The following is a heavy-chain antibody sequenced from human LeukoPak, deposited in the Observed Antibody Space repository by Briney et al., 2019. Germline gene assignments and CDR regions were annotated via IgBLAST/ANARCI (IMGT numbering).Heavy chain of an antibody. CDR3: ARDAYYYDSSGYEDY. Sequence: GGSLRLSCAASGFTFSSYGMHWVRQAPRKGLEWVAAIWYDGSNKYYADSVKGRFTISRDNSKNTLYLQMNSLRAEDTAVYYCARDAYYYDSSGYEDYWGQGTLVTVSS. J-gene: IGHJ4*02. D-gene: IGHD3-22*01. CDR2: IWYDGSNK. V-gene: IGHV3-33*01. CDR1: GFTFSSYG.